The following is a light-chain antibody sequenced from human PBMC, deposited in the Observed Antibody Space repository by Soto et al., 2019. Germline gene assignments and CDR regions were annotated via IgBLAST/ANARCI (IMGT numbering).Light chain of an antibody. CDR3: QHSYSAPIT. Sequence: DIQMTQSPSSLSASVGDSVTISCRASQSIRTYLNWYQQKPGKAPNLLIYAASSLQSGVPSRFKGSGSGADFTLTINSLQPEDFVTYYCQHSYSAPITFGQGTRLDIK. CDR2: AAS. V-gene: IGKV1-39*01. J-gene: IGKJ5*01. CDR1: QSIRTY.